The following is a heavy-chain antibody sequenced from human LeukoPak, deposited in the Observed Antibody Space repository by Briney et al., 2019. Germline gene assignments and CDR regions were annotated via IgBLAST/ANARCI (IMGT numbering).Heavy chain of an antibody. V-gene: IGHV4-59*01. D-gene: IGHD2-15*01. CDR3: ARAHLYCSGGTCYLIGFDY. CDR2: IYYSGST. CDR1: GGSISSYY. J-gene: IGHJ4*02. Sequence: SETLSLTCTVSGGSISSYYWSWIRQPPGKGLEWIGYIYYSGSTNYNPSLKSRVTISVDTSKNQFSLNLSSVTAADTAVYYCARAHLYCSGGTCYLIGFDYWGQGTLVTVSS.